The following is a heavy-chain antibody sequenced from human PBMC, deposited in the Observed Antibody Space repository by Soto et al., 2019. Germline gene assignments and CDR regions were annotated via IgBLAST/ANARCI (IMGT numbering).Heavy chain of an antibody. V-gene: IGHV1-2*04. Sequence: QVQLAQSGAEVKNPGASVNVSCKASGYTFTDYYIHWLRQAPAQGIEWMGWINPNSGDTKYAQKFQGWATMTRETSISTTYMELSRLTSDDTALYYCARGLRHGAFDIWGQGKIITVSS. CDR1: GYTFTDYY. CDR2: INPNSGDT. J-gene: IGHJ3*02. CDR3: ARGLRHGAFDI.